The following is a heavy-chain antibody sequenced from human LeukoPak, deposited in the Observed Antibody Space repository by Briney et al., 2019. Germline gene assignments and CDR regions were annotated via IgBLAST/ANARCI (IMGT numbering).Heavy chain of an antibody. CDR1: GFTVSSNY. CDR2: IYSGGNT. V-gene: IGHV3-53*01. CDR3: ARDRQFGDFYWYFDL. J-gene: IGHJ2*01. Sequence: AGGSLRLSCAASGFTVSSNYMSWVRQAPGEGLEWVSVIYSGGNTYYADSVKGRFTISRDSSRSTVFLHMNTLRAEDTAVYYCARDRQFGDFYWYFDLWGRGTLVTVSS. D-gene: IGHD4-17*01.